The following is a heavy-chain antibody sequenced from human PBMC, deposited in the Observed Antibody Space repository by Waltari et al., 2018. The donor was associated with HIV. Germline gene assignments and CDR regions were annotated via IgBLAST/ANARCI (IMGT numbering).Heavy chain of an antibody. CDR3: ARGDAPMVLSPSDAFHF. Sequence: QVQLQESGPGLVQPSETLSLTCTVSGGSISTYYWHWIRQFPGKGLEWIGFIYHSGYSNYNPSLKSRVTMSVDTSQTQFSLTQNAVTTADTAIYYCARGDAPMVLSPSDAFHFWGQGTLVAVSS. D-gene: IGHD5-18*01. J-gene: IGHJ3*01. V-gene: IGHV4-59*01. CDR1: GGSISTYY. CDR2: IYHSGYS.